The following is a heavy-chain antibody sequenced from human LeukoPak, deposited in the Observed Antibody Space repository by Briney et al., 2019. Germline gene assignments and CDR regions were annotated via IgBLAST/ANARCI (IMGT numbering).Heavy chain of an antibody. Sequence: GVSLRLSCAASGFTFSDYYMSWIRQAPGKGLEWVSYISSSGNTIYYADSVKGRFTISRDNAKNSLYLQMNSLRAEDTALYYCARVYYDSSGYYYDGYSFDYWGQGALVTVSS. V-gene: IGHV3-11*04. CDR3: ARVYYDSSGYYYDGYSFDY. J-gene: IGHJ4*02. CDR2: ISSSGNTI. D-gene: IGHD3-22*01. CDR1: GFTFSDYY.